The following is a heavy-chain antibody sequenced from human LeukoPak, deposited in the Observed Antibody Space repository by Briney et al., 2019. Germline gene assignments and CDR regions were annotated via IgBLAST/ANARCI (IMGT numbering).Heavy chain of an antibody. CDR1: GFTFSAYY. CDR3: ARGYDSSGYNWFDP. V-gene: IGHV3-11*01. Sequence: GGSLRLSCAASGFTFSAYYMTWIRQAPGKGLEWVSYISSSGSTIYYADSVKGRFTISRDNAKNSLYLQMNSLGAEDTAVYYCARGYDSSGYNWFDPWGQGTLVTVSS. D-gene: IGHD3-22*01. CDR2: ISSSGSTI. J-gene: IGHJ5*02.